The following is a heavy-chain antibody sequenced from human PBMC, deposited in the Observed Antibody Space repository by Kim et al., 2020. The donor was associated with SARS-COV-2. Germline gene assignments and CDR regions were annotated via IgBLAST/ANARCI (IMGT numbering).Heavy chain of an antibody. CDR3: ARSSLGIMDV. Sequence: YIYYADSVKGRFTISRDNAKNSLYLQMNSLRAEDTAVYYCARSSLGIMDVWGQGTTVTVSS. V-gene: IGHV3-21*01. J-gene: IGHJ6*02. CDR2: YI. D-gene: IGHD6-13*01.